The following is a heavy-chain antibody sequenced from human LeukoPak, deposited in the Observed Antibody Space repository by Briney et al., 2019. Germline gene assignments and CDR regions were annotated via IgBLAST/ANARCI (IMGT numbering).Heavy chain of an antibody. D-gene: IGHD1-20*01. J-gene: IGHJ5*02. V-gene: IGHV1-69*05. Sequence: ASVKVSCKASGGTFSSYAISWVRQAPGQGLEWMGGIIPIFGTANYAQKFQGRVTITTDESTSTAYMELSSLRSEDTAVYYCARGKVSEGITRPNWFDPWGQGTLVTVSS. CDR1: GGTFSSYA. CDR3: ARGKVSEGITRPNWFDP. CDR2: IIPIFGTA.